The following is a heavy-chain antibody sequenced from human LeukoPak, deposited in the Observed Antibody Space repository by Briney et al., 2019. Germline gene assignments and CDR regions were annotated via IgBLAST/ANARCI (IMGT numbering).Heavy chain of an antibody. CDR2: IHSSGTT. CDR1: SGSLRSSNYY. D-gene: IGHD2-8*01. V-gene: IGHV4-39*01. CDR3: AIDNGNRRIVY. J-gene: IGHJ4*02. Sequence: SETLSLTCSVSSGSLRSSNYYWGWVRQPPGKGLEWIGSIHSSGTTYYNPPLNTRVTITADTTKHQFPLKLKSVTAADTSVYYCAIDNGNRRIVYWGQGILVSVSS.